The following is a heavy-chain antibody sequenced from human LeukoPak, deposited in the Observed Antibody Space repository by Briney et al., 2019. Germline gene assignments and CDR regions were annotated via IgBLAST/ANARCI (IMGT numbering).Heavy chain of an antibody. J-gene: IGHJ4*02. CDR1: GYTFTGYY. D-gene: IGHD6-19*01. Sequence: GASVKVSCKASGYTFTGYYMHWVRQAPGQGLEWMGIINPSGGSTSYAQKFQGRVTMTRDTSTSTVYMELSSLRSEDTAVYYCARGMVQHSSGWYALDYWGQGTLVTVSS. CDR3: ARGMVQHSSGWYALDY. CDR2: INPSGGST. V-gene: IGHV1-46*01.